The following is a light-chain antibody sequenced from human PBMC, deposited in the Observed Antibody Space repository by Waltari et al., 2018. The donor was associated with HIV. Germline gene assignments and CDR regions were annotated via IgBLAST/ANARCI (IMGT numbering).Light chain of an antibody. J-gene: IGKJ2*01. V-gene: IGKV1-12*01. CDR3: LKVNNFPPL. CDR2: DAS. Sequence: HMTQSPSSVSASVGDTVTLTCRASQDIRSWLAWYQQKPGKAPKLLIYDASSLQSGVPLRFSGSGSGTDFTLTIRSLQREDFATYYCLKVNNFPPLFGQGTKLEIK. CDR1: QDIRSW.